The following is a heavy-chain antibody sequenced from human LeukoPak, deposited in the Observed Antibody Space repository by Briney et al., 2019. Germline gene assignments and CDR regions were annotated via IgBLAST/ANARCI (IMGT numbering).Heavy chain of an antibody. Sequence: GASVKVSCKASGYTFTGYYMHWVRQAPGQGLEWMGIINPSGGSTSYAQKFQGRVTMTRDTSTSTVYMELRSLRSDDTAVYYCARVVTAIDYWGQGTLVTVSS. D-gene: IGHD2-21*02. J-gene: IGHJ4*02. CDR3: ARVVTAIDY. V-gene: IGHV1-46*01. CDR2: INPSGGST. CDR1: GYTFTGYY.